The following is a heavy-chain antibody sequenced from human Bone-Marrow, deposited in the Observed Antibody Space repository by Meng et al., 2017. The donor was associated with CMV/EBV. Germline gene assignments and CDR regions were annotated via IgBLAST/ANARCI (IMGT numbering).Heavy chain of an antibody. CDR3: ARAQVYYFDA. J-gene: IGHJ4*02. Sequence: GESLKISCAASGFTFDDYGMTWVRQPPGKGLEWVSGINWNGGSTGYADSVKGRFTISRDNAKNSLYLQMNSLRAEDTAVYYCARAQVYYFDAWGQGTLVTVSS. D-gene: IGHD2-8*01. CDR1: GFTFDDYG. V-gene: IGHV3-20*04. CDR2: INWNGGST.